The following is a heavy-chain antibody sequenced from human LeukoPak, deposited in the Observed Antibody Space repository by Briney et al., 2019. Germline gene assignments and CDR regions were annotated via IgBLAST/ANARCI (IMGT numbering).Heavy chain of an antibody. D-gene: IGHD6-13*01. CDR3: ATSRYSSSWYIPYGMDV. J-gene: IGHJ6*02. CDR1: GGSISSYY. Sequence: SETLSLTCTVSGGSISSYYWSWIRQPPGKGLEWIGYIYYSGSTNYNPSLKSRVTISVDTSKNQFSLKLSSVTAADTAVYYCATSRYSSSWYIPYGMDVWAKGPRSPSP. V-gene: IGHV4-59*01. CDR2: IYYSGST.